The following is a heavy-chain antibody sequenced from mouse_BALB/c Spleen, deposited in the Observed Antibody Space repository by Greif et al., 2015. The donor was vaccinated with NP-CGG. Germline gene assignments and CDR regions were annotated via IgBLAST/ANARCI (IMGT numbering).Heavy chain of an antibody. V-gene: IGHV5-17*02. Sequence: EVKLQESGGGLVQPGGSRKLSCAASGFTFSSFGMHWVRQAPEKGLEWVAYISSGSSTIYYADTVKGRFTISRDNPKNTLFLQMTSLRSEDTAMYYCARSGFTVGSMDYWGQGTSVTVSS. J-gene: IGHJ4*01. CDR1: GFTFSSFG. D-gene: IGHD1-1*01. CDR2: ISSGSSTI. CDR3: ARSGFTVGSMDY.